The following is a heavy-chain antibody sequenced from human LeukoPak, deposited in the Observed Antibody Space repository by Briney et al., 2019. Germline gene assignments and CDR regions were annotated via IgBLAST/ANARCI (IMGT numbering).Heavy chain of an antibody. V-gene: IGHV3-48*02. CDR1: GFTLSIYS. Sequence: PGGSLRLSCAASGFTLSIYSINWVRQAPGKGLGWVSYISSSSSTIYYADSVKGRFTISRDNAKNSLYLQMNSLRDADTAVYYCARGLTVTLALYYWGQGTLVTVSS. CDR3: ARGLTVTLALYY. D-gene: IGHD4-17*01. J-gene: IGHJ4*02. CDR2: ISSSSSTI.